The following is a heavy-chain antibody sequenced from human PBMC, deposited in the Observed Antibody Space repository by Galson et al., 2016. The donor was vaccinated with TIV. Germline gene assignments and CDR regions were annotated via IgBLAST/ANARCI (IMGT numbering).Heavy chain of an antibody. CDR3: AKAGAVLRYFDWLFDAFDI. D-gene: IGHD3-9*01. J-gene: IGHJ3*02. Sequence: SVKVSCKASGGTFNIYAISWVRQAPGQGLEWMGWIRIYNGDTNYAQKFQGGVTMTRDTSFSTVYMELSSLRSDDTAVYYCAKAGAVLRYFDWLFDAFDIWGQGTMVAVSS. CDR2: IRIYNGDT. V-gene: IGHV1-2*02. CDR1: GGTFNIYA.